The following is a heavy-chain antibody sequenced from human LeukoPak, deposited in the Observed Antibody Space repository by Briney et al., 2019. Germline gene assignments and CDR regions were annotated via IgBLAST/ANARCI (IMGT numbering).Heavy chain of an antibody. J-gene: IGHJ3*02. CDR2: IYYSGST. Sequence: SETLSLTCTVSGGSISSSSYYWGWIRQPPGKGLEWIGSIYYSGSTYYNPSLKSRVTISVDTSKNQFSLKLSSVTAADTAVYYCARDLKHHDAFDIWGQGTMVTVSS. CDR1: GGSISSSSYY. V-gene: IGHV4-39*07. CDR3: ARDLKHHDAFDI.